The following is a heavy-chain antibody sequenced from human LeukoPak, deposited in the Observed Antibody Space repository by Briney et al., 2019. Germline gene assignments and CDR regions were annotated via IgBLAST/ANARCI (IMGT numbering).Heavy chain of an antibody. Sequence: PGGSLRLSCVASGFTFSSYEMDWVRQAPGKGLEWISYISNSGDAVYYADSVEGRFTISRDNAKDSLYLQINSLRAEDTAVYYCARGLPSAPGVGDYWGQGTLVTVSS. J-gene: IGHJ4*02. D-gene: IGHD5/OR15-5a*01. CDR3: ARGLPSAPGVGDY. CDR1: GFTFSSYE. CDR2: ISNSGDAV. V-gene: IGHV3-48*03.